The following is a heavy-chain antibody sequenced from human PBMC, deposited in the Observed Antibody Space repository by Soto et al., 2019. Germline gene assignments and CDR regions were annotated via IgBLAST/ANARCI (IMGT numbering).Heavy chain of an antibody. V-gene: IGHV1-3*01. J-gene: IGHJ4*02. Sequence: QVHLVQSGAEVKKHGASVKVSCKTSGYTFTAFAVHWVRQASGQRLEWMGWINVGNGDTKSSQNLQGRVTITRDTSASTVYMELRSLRSEDTAVYYCVRVGGSCWTLDIWGQGTLVTVSS. CDR3: VRVGGSCWTLDI. D-gene: IGHD2-15*01. CDR1: GYTFTAFA. CDR2: INVGNGDT.